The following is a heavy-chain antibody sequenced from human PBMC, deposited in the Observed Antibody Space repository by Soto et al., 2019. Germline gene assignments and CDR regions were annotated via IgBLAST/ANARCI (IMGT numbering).Heavy chain of an antibody. J-gene: IGHJ4*02. CDR2: MNPNSGNT. V-gene: IGHV1-8*01. D-gene: IGHD6-19*01. Sequence: ASVKVSCKAAGYTFTSYDINWVRQATGQGLEWMGWMNPNSGNTGYAQKFQGRVTMTRNTSISTAYMELSSLRSEDTAVYYCARLTSSGWYYDYWGQGTLVTVS. CDR1: GYTFTSYD. CDR3: ARLTSSGWYYDY.